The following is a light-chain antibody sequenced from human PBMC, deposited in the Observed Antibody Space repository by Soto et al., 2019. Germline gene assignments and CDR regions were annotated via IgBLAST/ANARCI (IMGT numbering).Light chain of an antibody. Sequence: QSVLTQPPSVSGAPGQRVTISCTGGSSNIGAGFDVHWYQHLPGTAPKLLIYGNSRRPSGVPDRFSASKSGTSASLAITGLQADDEGDYYCQSYDISLSGSWVFGGGTKLTVL. V-gene: IGLV1-40*01. J-gene: IGLJ3*02. CDR3: QSYDISLSGSWV. CDR1: SSNIGAGFD. CDR2: GNS.